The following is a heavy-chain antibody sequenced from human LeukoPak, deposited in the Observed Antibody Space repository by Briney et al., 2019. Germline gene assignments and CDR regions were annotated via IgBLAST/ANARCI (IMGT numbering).Heavy chain of an antibody. CDR2: ISSDSDYI. CDR1: GFTFSSYG. J-gene: IGHJ4*02. V-gene: IGHV3-21*01. CDR3: ARVEAAAGTVPTYYFDY. D-gene: IGHD6-13*01. Sequence: PGRSLRLSCAASGFTFSSYGMHWVRQAPGKGLEWVSSISSDSDYIYYADSMKGRFTISRDNAKNSLYLQMHTLRAEDTAVYYCARVEAAAGTVPTYYFDYWGQGTLVTVSS.